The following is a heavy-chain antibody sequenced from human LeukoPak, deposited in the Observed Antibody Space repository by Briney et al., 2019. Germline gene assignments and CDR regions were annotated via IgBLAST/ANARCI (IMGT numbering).Heavy chain of an antibody. CDR1: GFTFSSYA. CDR2: ISGSGGGT. Sequence: GGSLRLSCAASGFTFSSYAMSWVRRAPGKGLEWVSAISGSGGGTYYADSVKGRFTISRDNSKNTLYLQMNSLRAEDTAVYYCAKDFGGYDSDYFDYWGQGTLVTVSS. J-gene: IGHJ4*02. D-gene: IGHD5-12*01. CDR3: AKDFGGYDSDYFDY. V-gene: IGHV3-23*01.